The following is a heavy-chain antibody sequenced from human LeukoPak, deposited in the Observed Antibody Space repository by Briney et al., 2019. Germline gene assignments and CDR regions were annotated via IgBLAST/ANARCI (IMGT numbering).Heavy chain of an antibody. D-gene: IGHD3-22*01. Sequence: GGSLRLSCAASGFTFSSYAVSWVRQAPGKGLECVSTISGRGASTYYADFVKGRFTISRDNSKNTLYLEMNSLRAEDSAVYYCAKGSSSGYAYYFDFWGQGTLVTVSS. J-gene: IGHJ4*02. CDR3: AKGSSSGYAYYFDF. V-gene: IGHV3-23*01. CDR2: ISGRGAST. CDR1: GFTFSSYA.